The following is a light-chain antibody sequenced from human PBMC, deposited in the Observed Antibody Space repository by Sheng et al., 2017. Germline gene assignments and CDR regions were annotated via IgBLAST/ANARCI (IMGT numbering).Light chain of an antibody. J-gene: IGKJ5*01. CDR2: HAS. CDR1: QDITNY. CDR3: QQYGSFPIT. Sequence: AIRMTQSPSSLSASTGDRVTIACRASQDITNYLAWYQQKPGRAPKLLIYHASSLQSGVPSRFSGSGSGTDFTLTISKLEPQDFGVYYCQQYGSFPITFGQGTRLDIK. V-gene: IGKV1-8*01.